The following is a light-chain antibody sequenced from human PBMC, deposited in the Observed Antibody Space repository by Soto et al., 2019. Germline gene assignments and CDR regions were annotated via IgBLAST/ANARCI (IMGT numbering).Light chain of an antibody. CDR3: QQYNNWPPIT. V-gene: IGKV3-15*01. Sequence: EFVLTQSPGTLSLSPGEGATLSCRASQSVSSFLAWYQQKPGQAPRLLIYDTSTRATGIPARFSGSGSGTEFTLTISSLQSEDFAVYYCQQYNNWPPITFGQGTRLEIK. J-gene: IGKJ5*01. CDR1: QSVSSF. CDR2: DTS.